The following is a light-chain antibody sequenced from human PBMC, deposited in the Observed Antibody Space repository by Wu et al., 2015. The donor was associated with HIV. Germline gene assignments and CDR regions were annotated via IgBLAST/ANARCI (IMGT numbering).Light chain of an antibody. CDR2: DAS. CDR1: QSISSY. CDR3: QQRSNWPT. V-gene: IGKV3-11*01. Sequence: EIVLTQSPGTLSLSPGETATLSCRASQSISSYLAWYQRKPGQAPRLLIYDASNRATGIPARFSGSGSGTDFTLTISSLEPEDFAIYYCQQRSNWPTFGQGTKLQIK. J-gene: IGKJ2*01.